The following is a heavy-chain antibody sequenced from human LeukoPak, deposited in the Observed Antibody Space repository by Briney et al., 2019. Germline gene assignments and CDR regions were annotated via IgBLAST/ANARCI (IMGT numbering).Heavy chain of an antibody. D-gene: IGHD2-15*01. CDR3: ARDIVVVVAATNSTVSMYYYGMDV. CDR2: IIPILGIA. Sequence: SVKVSCKASGGTFSSYAISWVRQAPGQGLEWMGRIIPILGIANYAQKFQGRVTITADKSTSTAYMELSSLRSEDTAVYYCARDIVVVVAATNSTVSMYYYGMDVWGQGTTVTVSS. V-gene: IGHV1-69*04. CDR1: GGTFSSYA. J-gene: IGHJ6*02.